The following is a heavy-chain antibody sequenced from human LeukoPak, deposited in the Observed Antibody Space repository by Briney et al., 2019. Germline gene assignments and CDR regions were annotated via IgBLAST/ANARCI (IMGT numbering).Heavy chain of an antibody. J-gene: IGHJ6*04. D-gene: IGHD3-10*01. Sequence: PSETLSLTCAVYGGTFSGYYWSWLRQPPGKGLEWIGEINHSGSTNYNQFHKSRVTISVGTSKNQFSVKLSSVTAADTAVYYCARDRLLWFGGSYYYGMDVWGKGTTVTVSS. CDR2: INHSGST. CDR1: GGTFSGYY. V-gene: IGHV4-34*01. CDR3: ARDRLLWFGGSYYYGMDV.